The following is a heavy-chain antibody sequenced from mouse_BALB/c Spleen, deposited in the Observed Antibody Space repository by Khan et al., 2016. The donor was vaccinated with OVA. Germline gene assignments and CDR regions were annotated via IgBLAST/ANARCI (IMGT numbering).Heavy chain of an antibody. CDR2: ISTYYGDA. V-gene: IGHV1S137*01. J-gene: IGHJ3*01. CDR1: GYTFTDFT. CDR3: GMGGGGDRFLY. D-gene: IGHD3-2*01. Sequence: QVQLKQSGAELVRPGVSVKISCKGSGYTFTDFTMHWVKQSHAMSLEWIGVISTYYGDADYSQKFKGKATMTVDKSSKTAYMDLARLTSEDSALFYWGMGGGGDRFLYWGQGTLVTVSA.